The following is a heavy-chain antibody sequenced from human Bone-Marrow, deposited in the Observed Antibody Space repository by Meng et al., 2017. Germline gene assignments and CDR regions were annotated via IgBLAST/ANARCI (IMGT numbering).Heavy chain of an antibody. CDR3: ARDLLYYYDGSGFPLPSYFFDY. CDR1: GFTFSSYW. D-gene: IGHD3-22*01. V-gene: IGHV3-7*01. Sequence: GGSLRLSCAASGFTFSSYWMSWVRQAPGKGLEWVANIKQDGSEKYYVDSVKGRFTISRDNSKNVVFLQMHSLRPEDTAVYFCARDLLYYYDGSGFPLPSYFFDYWGQGTLVTVSS. CDR2: IKQDGSEK. J-gene: IGHJ4*02.